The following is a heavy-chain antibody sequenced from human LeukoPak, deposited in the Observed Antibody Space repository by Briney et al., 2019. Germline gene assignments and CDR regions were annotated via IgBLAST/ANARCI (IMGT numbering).Heavy chain of an antibody. V-gene: IGHV4-39*01. Sequence: SETLSLTCTVSGGSISSSSYYWGWIRQPPGKGLEWIGSIYYSGSTYYNPSLKSRVTISVDTSKNQFSLKLSSVTAADTAVYYCARSLIDFWSGYYGGFDYWGQGTLVTVSS. D-gene: IGHD3-3*01. J-gene: IGHJ4*02. CDR2: IYYSGST. CDR3: ARSLIDFWSGYYGGFDY. CDR1: GGSISSSSYY.